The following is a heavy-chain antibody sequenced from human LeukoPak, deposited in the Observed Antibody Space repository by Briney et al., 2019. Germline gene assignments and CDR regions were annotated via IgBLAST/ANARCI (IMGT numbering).Heavy chain of an antibody. J-gene: IGHJ4*02. D-gene: IGHD4-17*01. CDR3: ARGTTVTPLAFDY. Sequence: GGSLRLSCAASGVTFCSDSMNWVLQAPGKGLEGGSYISSSSSTIYYADSVKGRFAISRDTAKKSLYLQTNSLRAEDTAVYYCARGTTVTPLAFDYWGQGTLVAVSS. CDR2: ISSSSSTI. V-gene: IGHV3-48*01. CDR1: GVTFCSDS.